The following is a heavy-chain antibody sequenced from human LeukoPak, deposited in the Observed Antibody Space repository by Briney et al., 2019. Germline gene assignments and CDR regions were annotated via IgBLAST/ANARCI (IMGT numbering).Heavy chain of an antibody. Sequence: ASVKVSCKASGYTFTSYAMNWVRQAPGQGLEWMGWINTNTGNPTYAQGFTGRFVFSLDTSVSTAYLQISSLKAEDTAVYYCARDWYSYYDILTGYRGGDYWGQGTLVTVSS. V-gene: IGHV7-4-1*02. J-gene: IGHJ4*02. CDR3: ARDWYSYYDILTGYRGGDY. CDR1: GYTFTSYA. CDR2: INTNTGNP. D-gene: IGHD3-9*01.